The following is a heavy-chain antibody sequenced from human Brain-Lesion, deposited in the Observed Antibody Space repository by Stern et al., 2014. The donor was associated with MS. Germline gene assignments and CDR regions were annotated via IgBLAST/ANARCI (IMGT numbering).Heavy chain of an antibody. CDR3: AGEEDIRYCSGGSCTGNWFDP. CDR1: GGSVSSTSYA. Sequence: VQLVESGPGLVKPSETLSLTCTVAGGSVSSTSYAWAWIRQPPGKGLEWIGTIYYSGNTYYSPSLTSRLTISLDTSTNQFFLQLRSVTAADTAVYYCAGEEDIRYCSGGSCTGNWFDPWGQGTLVTVSS. D-gene: IGHD2-15*01. V-gene: IGHV4-39*01. CDR2: IYYSGNT. J-gene: IGHJ5*02.